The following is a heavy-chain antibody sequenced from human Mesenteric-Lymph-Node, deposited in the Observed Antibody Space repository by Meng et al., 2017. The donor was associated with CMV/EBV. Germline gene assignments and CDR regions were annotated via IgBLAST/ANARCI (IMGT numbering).Heavy chain of an antibody. CDR3: ATPQGGMAVGASDAFDI. CDR2: ISSSSSYI. D-gene: IGHD6-19*01. J-gene: IGHJ3*02. CDR1: GFTFSSYS. Sequence: GESLKISCAASGFTFSSYSMNWVRQAPGKRLEWVSSISSSSSYIYYADSVKGRFTISRDNAKNSLYLQMNSLRAEDTAVYYCATPQGGMAVGASDAFDIWGQGTMVTVSS. V-gene: IGHV3-21*01.